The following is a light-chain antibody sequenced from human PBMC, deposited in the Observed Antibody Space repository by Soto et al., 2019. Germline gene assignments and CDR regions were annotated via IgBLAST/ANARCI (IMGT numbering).Light chain of an antibody. CDR3: QQYGSSPWT. V-gene: IGKV3-20*01. Sequence: EIVLTQSPGTLSLSPGERATLSCRASQSVRSSYLAWYQQKPGQPPRLLIYGASGRATGIPDRFSGSGSGTDFTLTISSLEPEDFAVYYCQQYGSSPWTFGQGTKVEIK. CDR2: GAS. CDR1: QSVRSSY. J-gene: IGKJ1*01.